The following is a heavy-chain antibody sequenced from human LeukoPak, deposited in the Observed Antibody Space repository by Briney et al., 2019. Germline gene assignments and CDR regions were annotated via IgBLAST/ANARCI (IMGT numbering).Heavy chain of an antibody. J-gene: IGHJ4*02. CDR1: GFTFSSHA. CDR3: VKGMDIAMVSAFGY. Sequence: PGGSLRLSCSASGFTFSSHAMHWVRQAPGKGLEYVSAISSNGGSTYYADSVKGRFTISRDNSKNTLYLQMSSLRAEDTAVYYCVKGMDIAMVSAFGYWGQGTLVTVSS. V-gene: IGHV3-64D*09. CDR2: ISSNGGST. D-gene: IGHD5-18*01.